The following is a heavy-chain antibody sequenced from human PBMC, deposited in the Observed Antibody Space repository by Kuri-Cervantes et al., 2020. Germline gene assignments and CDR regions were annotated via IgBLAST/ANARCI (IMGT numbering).Heavy chain of an antibody. J-gene: IGHJ4*02. Sequence: GESLKISCAASGFTFSSYAMHWVRQAPGKGLEWVAVISYDGSNKYYADSVKGRFTISRDNSKNTLYLQMNSLRAEDTAVYYCAKKTAPSGDISPFDYWGQGTLVTVSS. CDR3: AKKTAPSGDISPFDY. CDR2: ISYDGSNK. CDR1: GFTFSSYA. D-gene: IGHD4-17*01. V-gene: IGHV3-30-3*02.